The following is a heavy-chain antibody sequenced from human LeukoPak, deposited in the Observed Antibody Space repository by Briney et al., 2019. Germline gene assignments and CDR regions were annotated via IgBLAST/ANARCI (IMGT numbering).Heavy chain of an antibody. CDR3: ARSPVGVRKKHDF. J-gene: IGHJ4*02. D-gene: IGHD3-10*01. CDR1: GYTLTKYA. Sequence: ASVKVSCTASGYTLTKYAINWVRQATRQGRAWMGLMNSTSGHTGYAKKFQGRGTMTRDTSIRTAYMEMNSLTSEDTAVYYCARSPVGVRKKHDFWGQGTLVIVSS. V-gene: IGHV1-8*01. CDR2: MNSTSGHT.